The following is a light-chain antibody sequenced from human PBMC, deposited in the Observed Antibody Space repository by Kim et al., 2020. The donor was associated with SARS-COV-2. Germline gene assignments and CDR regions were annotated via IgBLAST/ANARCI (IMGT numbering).Light chain of an antibody. CDR1: QGISSY. CDR3: QQCFSTPYA. J-gene: IGKJ2*01. Sequence: DIQMTQSPSSLSASVGDRVTITCRASQGISSYLKWYQQKPGKAPKLLIYAASSLQSGVPSRFSGSGSGTDFTLTISSLQPEDFATYYCQQCFSTPYAFGQGTELEI. CDR2: AAS. V-gene: IGKV1-39*01.